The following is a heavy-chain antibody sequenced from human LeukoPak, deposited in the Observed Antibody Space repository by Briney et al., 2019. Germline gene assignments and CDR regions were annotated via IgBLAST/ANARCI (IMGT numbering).Heavy chain of an antibody. CDR1: GGSFSGYY. V-gene: IGHV4-34*01. J-gene: IGHJ6*03. CDR3: ASYYRFDYMDV. Sequence: PSETLSLTCAVYGGSFSGYYWSWIRQPLGKGLEWIGEINHSGSTNYNPSLKSRVTISVDTSKNQFSLKLSSVTAADTAVYYCASYYRFDYMDVWGKGTTVTVSS. CDR2: INHSGST. D-gene: IGHD3-22*01.